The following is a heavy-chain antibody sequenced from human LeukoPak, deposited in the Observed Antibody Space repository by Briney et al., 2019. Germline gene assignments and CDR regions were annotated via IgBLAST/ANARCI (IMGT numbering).Heavy chain of an antibody. D-gene: IGHD5-24*01. V-gene: IGHV1-46*01. CDR2: INPSGGST. J-gene: IGHJ3*01. CDR1: GYTFTSYY. Sequence: ASVKVSCKASGYTFTSYYMHWERQAPGQGLEWMGIINPSGGSTSYAQNIQGRVTLTRDTSTSTLYMELSSLRSEDTAIYYCARIRDGYNDAYDLWGQGTVVTVPS. CDR3: ARIRDGYNDAYDL.